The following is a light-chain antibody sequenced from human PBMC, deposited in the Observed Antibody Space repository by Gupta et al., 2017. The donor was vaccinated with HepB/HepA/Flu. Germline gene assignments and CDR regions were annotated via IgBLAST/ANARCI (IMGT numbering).Light chain of an antibody. V-gene: IGLV2-18*02. CDR2: EVT. J-gene: IGLJ2*01. CDR3: SSYNSRRNVI. CDR1: TSDVGSYNR. Sequence: QSALTQPPSVSGSPGQSVTISCTGTTSDVGSYNRVSWYQQSPGTAPKLLISEVTKRPSGVPDRFSGSKSGSTASLTISGLQAEDEANYYCSSYNSRRNVILGGG.